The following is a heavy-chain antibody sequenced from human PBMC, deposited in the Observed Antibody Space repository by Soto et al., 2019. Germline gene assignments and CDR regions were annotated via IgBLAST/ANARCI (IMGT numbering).Heavy chain of an antibody. D-gene: IGHD4-17*01. CDR3: VRHGGKSDHYDYGDYVADY. CDR1: GGSISSYY. V-gene: IGHV4-59*08. CDR2: IYYSGST. Sequence: SETLSLTCTVSGGSISSYYWSWIRQPPGKGLEWIGYIYYSGSTNYNPSLKSRVTISVDTSKNQFSLKLSSVTAADTAVYYCVRHGGKSDHYDYGDYVADYWGQGTLVTVSS. J-gene: IGHJ4*02.